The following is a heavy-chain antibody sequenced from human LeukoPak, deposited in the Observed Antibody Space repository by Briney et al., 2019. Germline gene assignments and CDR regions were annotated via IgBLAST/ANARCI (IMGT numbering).Heavy chain of an antibody. Sequence: PSETLSLTCTVSGGSISSYYWSWIRQPPGKGLEWIGYIYYSGSTNYNPSLKSRVTISVDTSKNQFSLKLSSVTAADTAVYYCARHASYDSSGYYYPRVFDYWGQGTLVTVSS. CDR3: ARHASYDSSGYYYPRVFDY. D-gene: IGHD3-22*01. CDR2: IYYSGST. V-gene: IGHV4-59*08. J-gene: IGHJ4*02. CDR1: GGSISSYY.